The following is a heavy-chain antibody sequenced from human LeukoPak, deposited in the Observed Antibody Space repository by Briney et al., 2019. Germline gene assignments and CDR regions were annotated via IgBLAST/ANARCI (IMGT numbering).Heavy chain of an antibody. D-gene: IGHD7-27*01. V-gene: IGHV1-69*13. CDR2: IIPIFGTA. CDR3: ARDRDWGGGDYFDY. J-gene: IGHJ4*02. CDR1: GGTFSSYA. Sequence: SVKVSCRASGGTFSSYAISWVRQAPGQGLEWMGGIIPIFGTANYAQKFQGRVTITADESTSTAYMELSSLRSEDTAVYYCARDRDWGGGDYFDYWGREPWSPSPQ.